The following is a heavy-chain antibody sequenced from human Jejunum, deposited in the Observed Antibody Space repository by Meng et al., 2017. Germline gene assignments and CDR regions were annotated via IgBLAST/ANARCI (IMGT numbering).Heavy chain of an antibody. CDR2: IKEDGSET. CDR1: GFTFSASY. J-gene: IGHJ6*02. D-gene: IGHD6-19*01. CDR3: ARDVGVAVSGSGYFYAMDV. Sequence: GESLKISCEASGFTFSASYMSWARQGAGKGLECVANIKEDGSETYYADSVKGRFTISRDNAKNSLYLQMNSLRAQDTAVYYCARDVGVAVSGSGYFYAMDVWGQGTTVTVSS. V-gene: IGHV3-7*01.